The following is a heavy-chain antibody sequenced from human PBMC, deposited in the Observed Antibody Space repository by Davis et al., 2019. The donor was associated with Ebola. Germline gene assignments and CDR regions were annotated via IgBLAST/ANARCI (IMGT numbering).Heavy chain of an antibody. CDR2: LSAYNGNT. Sequence: SVNLSSMASSYTLTTYGTSCVRQAPAKQLEWMGWLSAYNGNTNYEQKFQGRVAMTTDTSTSTAYMELLSLTSDDTAVYYCARGYSGYDPNDFWGQGTLVTVSS. V-gene: IGHV1-18*01. CDR3: ARGYSGYDPNDF. CDR1: SYTLTTYG. D-gene: IGHD5-12*01. J-gene: IGHJ4*02.